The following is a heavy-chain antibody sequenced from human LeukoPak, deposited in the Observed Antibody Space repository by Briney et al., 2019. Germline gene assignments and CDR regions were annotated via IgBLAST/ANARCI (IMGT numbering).Heavy chain of an antibody. CDR3: ARDYSGSYLEWFDP. V-gene: IGHV4-39*02. D-gene: IGHD1-26*01. CDR1: GGSISSSSYY. Sequence: SETLSLTCTVSGGSISSSSYYWGWIRQPPGKGLEWIGSIYYSGSTYYNPSLKSRVTIPVDTSKNQFSLKLSSVIAADTAVYYCARDYSGSYLEWFDPWGQGTLVTVSS. CDR2: IYYSGST. J-gene: IGHJ5*02.